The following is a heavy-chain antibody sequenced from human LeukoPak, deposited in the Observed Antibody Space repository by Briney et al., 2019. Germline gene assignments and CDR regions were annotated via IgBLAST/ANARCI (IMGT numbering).Heavy chain of an antibody. CDR1: GYSISSGYY. V-gene: IGHV4-38-2*01. Sequence: PSETLSLPCAVSGYSISSGYYWGWIRQPPGKGLEWIGTIYHNGNTYYNPSLKSRVTISVDTSKNQFSLKLSSVTAADTAVYYCARVRYNYGDSDYWGQGTLVTVSS. J-gene: IGHJ4*02. D-gene: IGHD5-18*01. CDR3: ARVRYNYGDSDY. CDR2: IYHNGNT.